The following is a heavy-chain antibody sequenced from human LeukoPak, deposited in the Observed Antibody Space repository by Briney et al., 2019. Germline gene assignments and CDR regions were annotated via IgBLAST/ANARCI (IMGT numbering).Heavy chain of an antibody. Sequence: GGSLRLSCAASGFTFSDSWMSWVPQAPGKGLEWVANMNQDGSAKGYVDSVKCRFTISRDNARNSLYLQMSSLRPEDTAVYYCATYTHWVAGDVWGQGTTVTVSS. J-gene: IGHJ6*02. D-gene: IGHD3-16*01. CDR3: ATYTHWVAGDV. CDR2: MNQDGSAK. V-gene: IGHV3-7*01. CDR1: GFTFSDSW.